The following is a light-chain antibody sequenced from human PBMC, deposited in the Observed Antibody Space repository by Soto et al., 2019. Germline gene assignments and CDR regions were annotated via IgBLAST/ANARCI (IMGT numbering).Light chain of an antibody. J-gene: IGLJ1*01. CDR2: EVN. CDR3: CSYGNGNMYV. Sequence: QSALTQPASVSGSPGQSITISCTGTSSDVGSYNFLSWYQQRPGKAPKLLICEVNKRPSGVSNRFSGSKSGNTASLTISGLQAEDEADYYCCSYGNGNMYVFGTGTKLTVL. CDR1: SSDVGSYNF. V-gene: IGLV2-23*02.